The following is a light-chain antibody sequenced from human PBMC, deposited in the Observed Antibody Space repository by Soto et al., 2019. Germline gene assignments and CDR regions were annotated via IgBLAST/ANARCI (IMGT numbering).Light chain of an antibody. Sequence: QSVLTQPASVSGSPGQSITISCTGTSNDIGGYNFVSWYQQHPGKAPKLMIYDVSNRPSGVSNRFSGSKSANTASLTISGLQAEDEGDYYCSSYTGSSTLGVVFGGGTKLTVL. CDR1: SNDIGGYNF. J-gene: IGLJ2*01. CDR3: SSYTGSSTLGVV. CDR2: DVS. V-gene: IGLV2-14*01.